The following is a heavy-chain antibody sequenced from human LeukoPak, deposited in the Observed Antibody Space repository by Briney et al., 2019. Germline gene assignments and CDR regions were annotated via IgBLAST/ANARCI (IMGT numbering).Heavy chain of an antibody. CDR2: ISFSGKTI. Sequence: GGSLRLACAASGFTFSGYEMNWVRQAPGKGLEWVSYISFSGKTIYYAGSVKGRFTISRDNARTSLYLQMNSLRAEDTAVYYCARDLYDSIGLDNWGQGTLVTVSS. D-gene: IGHD3-22*01. J-gene: IGHJ4*02. V-gene: IGHV3-48*03. CDR1: GFTFSGYE. CDR3: ARDLYDSIGLDN.